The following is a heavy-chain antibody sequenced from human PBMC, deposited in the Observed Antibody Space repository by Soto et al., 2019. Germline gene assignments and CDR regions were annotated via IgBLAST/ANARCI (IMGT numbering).Heavy chain of an antibody. CDR3: ARHAYYGGVLDY. J-gene: IGHJ4*02. V-gene: IGHV4-39*01. CDR1: GGSISSSSYY. CDR2: IYYSGST. D-gene: IGHD4-17*01. Sequence: SETLSLTCTVSGGSISSSSYYWGWIRQPPGKGLEWIGSIYYSGSTYYNPSLKSRVTISVDTSKNQFSLKLSSVTAADTAVYYCARHAYYGGVLDYWGQGTLVTVSS.